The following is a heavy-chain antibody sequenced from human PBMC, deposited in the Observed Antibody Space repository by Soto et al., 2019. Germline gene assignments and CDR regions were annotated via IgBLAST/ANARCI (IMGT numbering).Heavy chain of an antibody. CDR1: GGSISSSNW. CDR2: IYHSGST. CDR3: ARVSGRYYYGMDV. Sequence: QVQLQESGPGLVKPSGTLSLTCAVSGGSISSSNWWSWVRQPPGKGLEWIGEIYHSGSTNYNPSLKSRVTIPVDQSKNQSSLKLSSVTAAGTAVYYCARVSGRYYYGMDVWGQGTTVTVSS. J-gene: IGHJ6*02. V-gene: IGHV4-4*02. D-gene: IGHD1-26*01.